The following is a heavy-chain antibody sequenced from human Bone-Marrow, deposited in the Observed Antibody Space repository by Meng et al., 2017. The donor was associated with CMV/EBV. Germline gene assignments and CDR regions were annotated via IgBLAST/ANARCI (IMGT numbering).Heavy chain of an antibody. J-gene: IGHJ6*02. D-gene: IGHD3-10*01. V-gene: IGHV1-2*02. CDR1: GYTFTGYY. Sequence: ASVKVSCKASGYTFTGYYMHWVRQAPGQGLEWMGWINPNSGGTNYAQKFQGRVTMTRDTSISTAYMELSRLRSDDTAVYYCARDRRNYGSGGGMDVWGQGTTVTVSS. CDR3: ARDRRNYGSGGGMDV. CDR2: INPNSGGT.